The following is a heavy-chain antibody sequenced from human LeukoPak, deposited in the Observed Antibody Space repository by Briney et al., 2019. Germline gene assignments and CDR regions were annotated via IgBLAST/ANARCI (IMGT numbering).Heavy chain of an antibody. V-gene: IGHV4-61*01. J-gene: IGHJ4*02. CDR2: IYYSGST. CDR3: AREQGGSSSPSMYYFDY. D-gene: IGHD6-6*01. CDR1: GGSVSSGSYY. Sequence: PSETLSLTCTVSGGSVSSGSYYWSWIRQPPGKGLEWIGYIYYSGSTNYNPSLKSRVTISVDTSKNQFSLKLSSVTAADTAVYYCAREQGGSSSPSMYYFDYWGQGTLVTVSS.